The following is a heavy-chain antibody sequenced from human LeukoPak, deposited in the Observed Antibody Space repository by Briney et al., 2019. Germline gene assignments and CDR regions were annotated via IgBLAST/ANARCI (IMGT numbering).Heavy chain of an antibody. J-gene: IGHJ4*02. CDR3: ASGLIGGSFDY. CDR2: IWYDGSNR. CDR1: GFSFKTYG. V-gene: IGHV3-33*03. D-gene: IGHD3-10*01. Sequence: PGGSLRLSCAASGFSFKTYGMHWVRQTPGKGLEWVALIWYDGSNRFYADSVKGRFTISRDNSKSTLYLQMSSMRAEDTAVYFCASGLIGGSFDYWGQGTLVTVFS.